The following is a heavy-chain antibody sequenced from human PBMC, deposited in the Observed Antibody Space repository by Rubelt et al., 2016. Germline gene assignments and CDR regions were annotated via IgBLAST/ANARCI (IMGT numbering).Heavy chain of an antibody. D-gene: IGHD3-3*01. CDR3: ASAGYYDFWSGYYDWGWFDP. J-gene: IGHJ5*02. V-gene: IGHV4-59*01. Sequence: LKSRVTISVDTSKNQFSLKLSSVTAADTAVYYCASAGYYDFWSGYYDWGWFDPWGQGTLVTVSS.